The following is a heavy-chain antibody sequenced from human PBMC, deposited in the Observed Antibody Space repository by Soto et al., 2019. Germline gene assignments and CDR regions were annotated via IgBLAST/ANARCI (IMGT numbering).Heavy chain of an antibody. CDR2: VYTGDSGDNT. Sequence: PGGSLRLSCAVSGFTVSSNYMSWVRQAPGKGLEWVSIVYTGDSGDNTYYSDSVKGRFTVSRDNSKNTVYLQMDGLRAEDTAVYYCERGHLGIDSWGRGALVTVSS. CDR1: GFTVSSNY. CDR3: ERGHLGIDS. V-gene: IGHV3-53*01. J-gene: IGHJ4*02.